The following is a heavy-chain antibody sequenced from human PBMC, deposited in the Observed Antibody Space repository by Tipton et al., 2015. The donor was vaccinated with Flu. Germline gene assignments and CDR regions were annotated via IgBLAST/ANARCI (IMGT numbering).Heavy chain of an antibody. CDR2: TYYRSKWYN. CDR1: GDSVSSNSAA. J-gene: IGHJ6*03. CDR3: ARDTRVDIAAARYYYYYYMDV. Sequence: LVKPTQTLSLTCAISGDSVSSNSAAWNWIRQSPSRGLEWLGRTYYRSKWYNDYAVSVKSRITINPDTSKNQFSLQLNSVTPEDTAVYYCARDTRVDIAAARYYYYYYMDVWGKGTTVTVSS. D-gene: IGHD6-13*01. V-gene: IGHV6-1*01.